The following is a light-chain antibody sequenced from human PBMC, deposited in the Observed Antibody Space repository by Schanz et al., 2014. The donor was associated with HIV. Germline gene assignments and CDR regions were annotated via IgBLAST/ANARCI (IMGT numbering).Light chain of an antibody. CDR1: ALNLGHNF. CDR3: GAWDSGRRAVV. Sequence: QSLLTQPPSVSAAPGQRVTISCSGGALNLGHNFVSWYQQFPGTAPKLLIFADYQRPSEIPDRISGSKTGTSATLAINGLQTGDEADYYCGAWDSGRRAVVFGGGTKVTVL. CDR2: ADY. J-gene: IGLJ2*01. V-gene: IGLV1-51*01.